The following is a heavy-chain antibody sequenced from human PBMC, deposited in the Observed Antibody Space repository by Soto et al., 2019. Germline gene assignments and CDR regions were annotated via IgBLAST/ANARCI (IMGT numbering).Heavy chain of an antibody. CDR3: VRDHPWTLKHV. V-gene: IGHV4-30-4*01. Sequence: QVQLQESGPGLVTPSQPLSLPCTVSGASIFSGEFYWTGMRQPPREGLEWCGYNDYSGSTYYNPSLMQRRTISLDTSMNHFSLRLRCVTAADTAVYYSVRDHPWTLKHVWGPRTAVTVSS. CDR1: GASIFSGEFY. D-gene: IGHD5-12*01. CDR2: NDYSGST. J-gene: IGHJ6*01.